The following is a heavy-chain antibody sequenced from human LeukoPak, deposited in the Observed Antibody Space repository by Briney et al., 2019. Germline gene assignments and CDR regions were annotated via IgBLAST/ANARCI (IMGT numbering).Heavy chain of an antibody. CDR1: GDSVSSKSAV. V-gene: IGHV6-1*01. D-gene: IGHD1-7*01. Sequence: SQTLSLTCAISGDSVSSKSAVWHWIRQSPSRGLEWLGRTYYRSKWYNDFAVSVKSRIIINPDTSKNQFSLQLNSVTPEDTAVYYCARGELQGNNWFDPWGQGTLVTVSS. CDR2: TYYRSKWYN. J-gene: IGHJ5*02. CDR3: ARGELQGNNWFDP.